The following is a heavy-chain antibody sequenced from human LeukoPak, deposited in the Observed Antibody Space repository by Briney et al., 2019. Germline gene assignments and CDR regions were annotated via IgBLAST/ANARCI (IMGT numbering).Heavy chain of an antibody. J-gene: IGHJ4*02. CDR3: AKDRYYSGYDFEGYFDY. D-gene: IGHD5-12*01. CDR1: GFTFSSYA. Sequence: GGSLRLSRAASGFTFSSYAMSWVRQAPGKGLGWVSAISGSGGSTYYADSVKGRFTISRDNSKNTLYLQMNSLRAEGTAVYYCAKDRYYSGYDFEGYFDYWGQGTLVTVSS. V-gene: IGHV3-23*01. CDR2: ISGSGGST.